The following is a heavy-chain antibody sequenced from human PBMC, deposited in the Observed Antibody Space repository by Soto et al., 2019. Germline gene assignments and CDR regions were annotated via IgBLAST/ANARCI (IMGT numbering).Heavy chain of an antibody. Sequence: GGSLRLSCAASGFTFSSYGMHWVRQAPGKGLEWVGLISFDGTTKYFADSVRGRFTISRDNSKNMLFLQLNSLRVEDTAVYYCARHRDGGTYTYIDHWGPGTLVTVSS. CDR2: ISFDGTTK. D-gene: IGHD3-10*01. CDR1: GFTFSSYG. V-gene: IGHV3-30*19. J-gene: IGHJ4*02. CDR3: ARHRDGGTYTYIDH.